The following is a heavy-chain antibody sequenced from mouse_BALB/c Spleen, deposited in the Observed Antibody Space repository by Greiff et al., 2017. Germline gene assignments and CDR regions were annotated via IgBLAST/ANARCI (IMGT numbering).Heavy chain of an antibody. Sequence: ESGPGLVKPSQSLSLTCTVTGYSITSDYAWNWIRQFPGNKLEWMGYISYSGSTSYNPSLKSRISITRDTSKNQFFLQLNSVTTEDTATYYCARSDYYGSSPRFAYWGQGTLVTVSA. D-gene: IGHD1-1*01. CDR1: GYSITSDYA. CDR2: ISYSGST. J-gene: IGHJ3*01. V-gene: IGHV3-2*02. CDR3: ARSDYYGSSPRFAY.